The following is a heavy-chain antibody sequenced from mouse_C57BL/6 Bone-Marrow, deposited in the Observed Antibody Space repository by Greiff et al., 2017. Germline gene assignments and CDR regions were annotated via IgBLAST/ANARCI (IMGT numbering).Heavy chain of an antibody. Sequence: VQLQESGAELVRPGTSVKVSCKASGYAFTNYLIEWVKQRPGQGLEWIGVINPGSGGTNYNEKFKGKATLTADKSSSTAYMQLSSLTSEDSAVYFCARTGKGWYFDGWGTGTTVTVSS. V-gene: IGHV1-54*01. CDR1: GYAFTNYL. CDR2: INPGSGGT. CDR3: ARTGKGWYFDG. J-gene: IGHJ1*03. D-gene: IGHD4-1*01.